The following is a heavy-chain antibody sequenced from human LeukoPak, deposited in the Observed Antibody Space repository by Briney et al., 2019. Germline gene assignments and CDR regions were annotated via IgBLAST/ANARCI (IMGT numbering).Heavy chain of an antibody. Sequence: ASETLSLTCTVSGGSISGYYWTWIRQPPGKGLEWIGQIYYTGRADYNPSLKSRITTSVDTSKNQISLRLSSVTAADTAIYYCARFGVDYDMDVWGQGTTVTVSS. CDR2: IYYTGRA. CDR1: GGSISGYY. V-gene: IGHV4-59*01. CDR3: ARFGVDYDMDV. J-gene: IGHJ6*02. D-gene: IGHD3-16*01.